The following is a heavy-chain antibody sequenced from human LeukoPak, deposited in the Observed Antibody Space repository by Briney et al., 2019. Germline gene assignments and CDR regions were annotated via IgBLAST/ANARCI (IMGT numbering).Heavy chain of an antibody. V-gene: IGHV3-23*01. CDR3: AKVFGIEATVTLDY. Sequence: PGGSLRLSCAASGFTFSSYAMSWVRQAPGKGREWVSGISGSGMRTYYADSVKGRFSISRDKSKNTLYLQMNSLRAGDTAVYYCAKVFGIEATVTLDYWGRGTLVTVSS. J-gene: IGHJ4*01. D-gene: IGHD4-11*01. CDR2: ISGSGMRT. CDR1: GFTFSSYA.